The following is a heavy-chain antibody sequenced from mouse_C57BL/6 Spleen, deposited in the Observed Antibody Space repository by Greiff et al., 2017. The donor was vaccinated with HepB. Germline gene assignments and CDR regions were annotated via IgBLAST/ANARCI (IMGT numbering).Heavy chain of an antibody. J-gene: IGHJ1*03. D-gene: IGHD1-1*01. CDR2: INNDGSST. CDR1: GFTFSDYY. CDR3: ARGGIITTVVDWYFDV. V-gene: IGHV5-16*01. Sequence: EVMLVESEGGLVQPGSSMKLSCTASGFTFSDYYMAWVRQVPEKGLEWVANINNDGSSTYYLDSLKSRFIISRDNAKNILYLQMSSLKSEDTATYYCARGGIITTVVDWYFDVWGTGTTVTVSS.